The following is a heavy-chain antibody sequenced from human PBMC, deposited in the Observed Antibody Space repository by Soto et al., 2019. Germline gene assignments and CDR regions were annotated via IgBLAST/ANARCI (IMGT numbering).Heavy chain of an antibody. Sequence: VQLLESGGGLVQPGGSLRLSCAASGFTFNTYSMAWVRQAPGKGLAWISGLRGGGANTFYADSVRGRFTISVDHSMNTVYLQMNSLRVEDTAVYYCARWDGYGDEWGQGTLVTVSS. J-gene: IGHJ4*02. CDR1: GFTFNTYS. CDR3: ARWDGYGDE. V-gene: IGHV3-23*01. CDR2: LRGGGANT. D-gene: IGHD5-12*01.